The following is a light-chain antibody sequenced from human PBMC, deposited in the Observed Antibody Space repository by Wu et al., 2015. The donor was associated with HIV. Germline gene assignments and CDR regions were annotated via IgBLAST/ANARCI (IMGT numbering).Light chain of an antibody. CDR1: QSISSN. CDR3: QQYGSSRWT. J-gene: IGKJ1*01. V-gene: IGKV3-20*01. Sequence: EIVMTQSPATLSVSPGERASLSCRASQSISSNLAWYQQKPGQAPRLLIYDASNRATGIPDRFSGSGSGTDFTLTISSLEPEDFAVYYCQQYGSSRWTFGQGTKVEIK. CDR2: DAS.